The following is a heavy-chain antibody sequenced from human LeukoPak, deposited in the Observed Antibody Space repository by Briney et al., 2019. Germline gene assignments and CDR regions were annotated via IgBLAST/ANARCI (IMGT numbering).Heavy chain of an antibody. D-gene: IGHD6-13*01. CDR3: ARDRLRGMAEFDY. Sequence: GGSLRLSCAASGFTFSSYGMHWVRQAPGKGLEWVALISYDGSNKYYVDSVKGRFTISRDNSKNTLYLQMNSLRAEDTAVYYCARDRLRGMAEFDYWGQGTLVTVSS. V-gene: IGHV3-30*03. J-gene: IGHJ4*02. CDR1: GFTFSSYG. CDR2: ISYDGSNK.